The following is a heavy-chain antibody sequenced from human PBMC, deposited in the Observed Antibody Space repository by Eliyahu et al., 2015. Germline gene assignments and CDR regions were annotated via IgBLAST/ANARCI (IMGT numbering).Heavy chain of an antibody. CDR2: ISWNSGSI. V-gene: IGHV3-9*01. CDR1: GFTFDXYA. J-gene: IGHJ4*02. Sequence: EVQLVESGGGLXQPGRSLXLSXAAXGFTFDXYAMPWVRQAPGKGLEWVXGISWNSGSIGYADSVKGRFTISRDNAKNSLYLQMNSLRAEDTALYYCAKGYLHCSGGSCFPDYWGQGTLVTVSS. CDR3: AKGYLHCSGGSCFPDY. D-gene: IGHD2-15*01.